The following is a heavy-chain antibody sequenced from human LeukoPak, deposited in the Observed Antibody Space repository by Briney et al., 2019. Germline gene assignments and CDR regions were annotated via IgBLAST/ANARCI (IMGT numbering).Heavy chain of an antibody. CDR1: GYTLTELS. CDR2: LDPEDGET. J-gene: IGHJ1*01. Sequence: GASVKISCKVSGYTLTELSMPWVRQGPGKGLEWMGGLDPEDGETIYAQKFQGRVTMTEDTSTDTAYMELSSLRSEDTAVYYCATVIVVVTAIQYFQHWGQGTLVTVSS. CDR3: ATVIVVVTAIQYFQH. V-gene: IGHV1-24*01. D-gene: IGHD2-21*02.